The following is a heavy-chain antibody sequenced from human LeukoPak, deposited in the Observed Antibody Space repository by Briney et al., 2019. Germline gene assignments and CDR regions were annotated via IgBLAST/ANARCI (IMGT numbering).Heavy chain of an antibody. CDR3: ASITNGPTSYYYHGMDV. V-gene: IGHV1-18*01. CDR2: ISAYNGNT. Sequence: ASVKVSCKASGYTFTSYGISWMRQAPGQGLERMGWISAYNGNTNYAQKLQGRVTMTTDTSTSTAYMEPRSLRSDDTAVYYCASITNGPTSYYYHGMDVWGQGTTVTVSS. CDR1: GYTFTSYG. D-gene: IGHD2-8*01. J-gene: IGHJ6*02.